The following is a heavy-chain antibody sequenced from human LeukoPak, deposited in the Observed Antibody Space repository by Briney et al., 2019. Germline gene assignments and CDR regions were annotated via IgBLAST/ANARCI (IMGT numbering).Heavy chain of an antibody. J-gene: IGHJ4*02. CDR3: AKDRGPLGDQPFDY. CDR2: ISRDGTT. D-gene: IGHD4-17*01. CDR1: GFTFSNYW. Sequence: GGSLRLSCAASGFTFSNYWLHWVRQVPGKGLVWLSLISRDGTTSYADSVKGRFTISRDNSKNTLYLQMNSLRAEDTAVYYCAKDRGPLGDQPFDYWGQGTLVTVSS. V-gene: IGHV3-74*01.